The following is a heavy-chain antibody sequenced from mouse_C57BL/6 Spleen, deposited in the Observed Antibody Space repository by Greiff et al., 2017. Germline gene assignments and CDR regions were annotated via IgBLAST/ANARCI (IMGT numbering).Heavy chain of an antibody. D-gene: IGHD1-1*01. Sequence: QVQLQQSGAELVEPGVSVKISCKASGYAFSSYWMNWVKQRPGKGLEWIGQIYPGDGDTNYNGKFKGKATLTADKSSSTAYMQLSSLTSEDSAVYFCARHGSSFYYFDYWGQGTTLTVSS. CDR1: GYAFSSYW. CDR2: IYPGDGDT. J-gene: IGHJ2*01. V-gene: IGHV1-80*01. CDR3: ARHGSSFYYFDY.